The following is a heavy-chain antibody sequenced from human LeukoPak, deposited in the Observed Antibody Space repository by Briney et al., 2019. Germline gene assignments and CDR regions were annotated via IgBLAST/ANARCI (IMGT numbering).Heavy chain of an antibody. CDR3: ARTYYYGAGSFWTWFDP. D-gene: IGHD3-10*01. Sequence: GESLKISCKGSGYTFTSYWIGWVRQMPGKGLEWVGIIYPRDSDTRYSPSFQGQVTISADKSISTAYLQWSSLKASDTAMYYCARTYYYGAGSFWTWFDPWGQGTQVTVSS. J-gene: IGHJ5*02. CDR1: GYTFTSYW. CDR2: IYPRDSDT. V-gene: IGHV5-51*01.